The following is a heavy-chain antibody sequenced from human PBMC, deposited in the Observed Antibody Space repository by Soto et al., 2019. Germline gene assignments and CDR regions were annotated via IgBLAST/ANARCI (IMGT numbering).Heavy chain of an antibody. V-gene: IGHV4-4*02. CDR3: ARSLGWYAIDY. J-gene: IGHJ4*02. D-gene: IGHD6-19*01. Sequence: QVLLQESGPGLVQPSGTLSLSCVVSGVSIGSNYYWGWVRQSPGKGLEWLGDMSHIGSVNYNPSLKXXXXISMDXXXXXXXXXXNSVTAADTAVYYCARSLGWYAIDYWGQGTLVIVSS. CDR2: MSHIGSV. CDR1: GVSIGSNYY.